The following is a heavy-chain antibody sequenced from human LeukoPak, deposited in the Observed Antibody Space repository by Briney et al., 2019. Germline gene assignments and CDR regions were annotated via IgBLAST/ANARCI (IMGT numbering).Heavy chain of an antibody. CDR2: IKLDGSEN. V-gene: IGHV3-7*01. CDR1: GFTFSSYW. CDR3: ARVSFNYFDY. J-gene: IGHJ4*02. Sequence: GGSLRLSCAASGFTFSSYWMSWVRQAPGKGLEWVANIKLDGSENYYVDSVKGRFTISRDNGKNSLYLQMNSLRAEDTAVYYCARVSFNYFDYWGQGTLVTVSS.